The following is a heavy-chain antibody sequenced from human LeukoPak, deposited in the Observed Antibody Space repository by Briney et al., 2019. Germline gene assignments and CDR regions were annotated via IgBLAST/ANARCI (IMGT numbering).Heavy chain of an antibody. CDR3: ARGVEPLAANTLAY. J-gene: IGHJ4*02. D-gene: IGHD1-14*01. V-gene: IGHV3-53*01. CDR1: GFTVITDD. Sequence: GGSLRLSCAASGFTVITDDMTWVRQAPGKGLEWVSVLYSDGNTKYADSVQGRFTISRDNSKNTLYLEMNSLSPDDTAVYYCARGVEPLAANTLAYWGQGTLVTVSS. CDR2: LYSDGNT.